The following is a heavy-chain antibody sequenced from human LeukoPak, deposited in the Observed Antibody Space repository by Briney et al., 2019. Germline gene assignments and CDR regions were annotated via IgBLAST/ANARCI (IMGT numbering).Heavy chain of an antibody. J-gene: IGHJ4*02. CDR1: GFTFSSYA. CDR2: IKPDGSLI. CDR3: AKWELYSGFYYIDY. V-gene: IGHV3-7*01. D-gene: IGHD1-26*01. Sequence: GGSLRLSCAASGFTFSSYAMSWVRQTPGKGLEWVSNIKPDGSLIYYVDSVKGRFTISRDNAKNSLYLQMNSLRAEDTAVYYCAKWELYSGFYYIDYWGQGTLATVSS.